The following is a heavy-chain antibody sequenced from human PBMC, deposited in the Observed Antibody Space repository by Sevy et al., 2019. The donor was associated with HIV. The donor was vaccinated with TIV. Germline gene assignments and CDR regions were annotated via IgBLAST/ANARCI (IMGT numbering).Heavy chain of an antibody. D-gene: IGHD3-22*01. CDR1: GGSFSSYA. CDR2: FDPEDGEI. CDR3: ATTKDYYDSSGSPFDY. V-gene: IGHV1-24*01. Sequence: ASVKVSCKASGGSFSSYAFSWVRQAPGQGLEWMGSFDPEDGEILYAQKLQGRITMTEDTSTDTAYMELSSLRSEDTAVYYCATTKDYYDSSGSPFDYWGQGTLVTVSS. J-gene: IGHJ4*02.